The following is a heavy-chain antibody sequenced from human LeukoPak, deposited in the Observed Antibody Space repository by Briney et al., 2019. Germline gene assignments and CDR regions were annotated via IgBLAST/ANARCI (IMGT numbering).Heavy chain of an antibody. CDR3: ARVGSSGYSYGQAYFDY. J-gene: IGHJ4*02. CDR2: SSVHNGNT. D-gene: IGHD5-18*01. Sequence: ASVKVSCKASGYTFSSYGISWVRQAPGQGLEWVGWSSVHNGNTKYAQKFQDRVTMTTDISTSTAYMELRSLRSDNTAVYYCARVGSSGYSYGQAYFDYWGQGTLVTVSS. CDR1: GYTFSSYG. V-gene: IGHV1-18*01.